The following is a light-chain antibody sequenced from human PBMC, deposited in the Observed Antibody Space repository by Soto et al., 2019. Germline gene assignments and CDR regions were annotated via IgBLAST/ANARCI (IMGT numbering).Light chain of an antibody. J-gene: IGLJ3*02. CDR3: AAWDDSLSGPGV. Sequence: QSALTQPPSASGTPGQRVTISCSGSSSNIGGNYVYWYQHLPGTAPKLLIYKNNQRPSGVPDRFSGSKSGTSASLAISGLRSEDEADYYCAAWDDSLSGPGVFGGGTKLTVL. CDR2: KNN. V-gene: IGLV1-47*01. CDR1: SSNIGGNY.